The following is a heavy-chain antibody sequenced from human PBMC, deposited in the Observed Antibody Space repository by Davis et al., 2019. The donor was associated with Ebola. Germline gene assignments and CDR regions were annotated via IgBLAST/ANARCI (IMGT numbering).Heavy chain of an antibody. CDR1: GGSISSYY. V-gene: IGHV4-34*01. Sequence: PSETLSLTCTVSGGSISSYYWSWIRQPPGKGLEWIGEINHSGSTNYNPSLKSRVTISVDTSKNQFSLKLSSVTAADTAVYYCARHKAYYDILTGYNPTYSFDYWGQGTLVTVSS. D-gene: IGHD3-9*01. CDR2: INHSGST. J-gene: IGHJ4*02. CDR3: ARHKAYYDILTGYNPTYSFDY.